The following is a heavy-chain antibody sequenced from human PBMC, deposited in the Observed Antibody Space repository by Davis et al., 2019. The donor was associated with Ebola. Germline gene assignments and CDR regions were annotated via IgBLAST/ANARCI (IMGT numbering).Heavy chain of an antibody. J-gene: IGHJ4*02. Sequence: GESLKISCAASGFTFSSYWMSWVRQAPGKGLEWVANIKQDGSEKYYVDSVKGRFTISRDNAKNSLYLQMNSLRAEDTAVYYCARDVPGGGNFPGEFDYWGQGTLVTVSS. CDR3: ARDVPGGGNFPGEFDY. CDR1: GFTFSSYW. CDR2: IKQDGSEK. D-gene: IGHD4-23*01. V-gene: IGHV3-7*03.